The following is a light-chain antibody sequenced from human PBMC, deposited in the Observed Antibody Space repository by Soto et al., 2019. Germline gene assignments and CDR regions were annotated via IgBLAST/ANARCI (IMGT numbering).Light chain of an antibody. Sequence: EVVLTQSPGTLSLSRGERATLSCRASERIYSAYLGWYQQKPGQAPRLLIYGTSSRATGIPDRFSGSGSGTDFTLTISRLEPEDFAVYYCQQYGNSPITVGKGTRLEIK. J-gene: IGKJ5*01. V-gene: IGKV3-20*01. CDR2: GTS. CDR3: QQYGNSPIT. CDR1: ERIYSAY.